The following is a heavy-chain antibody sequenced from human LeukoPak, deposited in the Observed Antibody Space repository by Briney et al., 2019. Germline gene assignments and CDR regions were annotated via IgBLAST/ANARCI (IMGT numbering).Heavy chain of an antibody. D-gene: IGHD1-26*01. CDR2: ISGSGGST. J-gene: IGHJ3*02. CDR1: GFTFSSYA. V-gene: IGHV3-23*01. Sequence: GGSLRLSCAASGFTFSSYAMSWVRQAPGKGLEWVSAISGSGGSTYYADSVKGQFTISRDNSKNTLYLQMNSLRAEDTAVYYCAKDLSNSGSYPDAFDIWGQGTMVTVSS. CDR3: AKDLSNSGSYPDAFDI.